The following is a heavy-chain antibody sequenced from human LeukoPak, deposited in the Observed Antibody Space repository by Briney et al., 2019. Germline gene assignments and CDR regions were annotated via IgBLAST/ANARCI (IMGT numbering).Heavy chain of an antibody. CDR2: IYSGGST. D-gene: IGHD1-26*01. J-gene: IGHJ4*02. CDR1: GFTVSSNY. CDR3: ARDYSGGWNDY. Sequence: PGGSLRLSCAASGFTVSSNYMSWVRQAPGKGLEWVSIIYSGGSTFYADSVKGRFTISRDNSKNTLYLQMNSLRAEDTAVYYCARDYSGGWNDYWGQGIRVTVSS. V-gene: IGHV3-53*01.